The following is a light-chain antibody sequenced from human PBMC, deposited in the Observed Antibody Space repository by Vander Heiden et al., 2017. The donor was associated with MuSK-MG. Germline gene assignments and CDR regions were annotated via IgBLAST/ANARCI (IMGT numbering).Light chain of an antibody. V-gene: IGKV1-33*01. CDR2: DAS. Sequence: DIQMTQSPSSLSASVGDRVTITCQASQDISNYLNWYQQKPGKAPKLLIYDASNLETGVPSRFSGSGSGTDFTFTISSLQPEDIATYYCQQDDNLPWTFGQGTKVXIK. J-gene: IGKJ1*01. CDR3: QQDDNLPWT. CDR1: QDISNY.